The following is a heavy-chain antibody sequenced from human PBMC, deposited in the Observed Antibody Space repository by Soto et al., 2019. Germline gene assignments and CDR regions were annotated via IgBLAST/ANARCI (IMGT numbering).Heavy chain of an antibody. CDR3: ARAYDLWSGYWAGFDY. Sequence: GGSLRLSCAASGFTFSSYSMNWVRQAPGKGLEWVSYISSSSSTIYYADSVKGRFTISRDNAKNSLYLQMNSLRDEDTAVYYCARAYDLWSGYWAGFDYWGQGTLVTVSS. D-gene: IGHD3-3*01. V-gene: IGHV3-48*02. CDR2: ISSSSSTI. J-gene: IGHJ4*02. CDR1: GFTFSSYS.